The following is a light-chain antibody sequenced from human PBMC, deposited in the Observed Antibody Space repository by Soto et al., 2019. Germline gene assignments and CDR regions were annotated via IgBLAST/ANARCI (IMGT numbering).Light chain of an antibody. J-gene: IGKJ1*01. Sequence: EIVMTQSPATLSVSPGERATLSCRASQSVNRNLAWYQQTPGQAPRLLIYGASTRATGIPARFSGSGSGTEFTLTISGLQSEDFAVYYCQQYDNWPPWTFGQRTKVDIK. CDR1: QSVNRN. CDR3: QQYDNWPPWT. V-gene: IGKV3-15*01. CDR2: GAS.